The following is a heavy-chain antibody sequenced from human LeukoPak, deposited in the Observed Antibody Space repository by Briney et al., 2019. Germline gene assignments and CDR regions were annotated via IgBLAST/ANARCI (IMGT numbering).Heavy chain of an antibody. D-gene: IGHD6-13*01. CDR1: GYTFTGYY. Sequence: ASVKVSCKASGYTFTGYYMHWVRQAPGQGLEWMGWINPNSGCTNYAQKFQGRVTMTRDTSISTAYMELSRLRSDDTAVYYCAREDSSSWPPDYWGQGTLVTVSS. CDR2: INPNSGCT. J-gene: IGHJ4*02. V-gene: IGHV1-2*02. CDR3: AREDSSSWPPDY.